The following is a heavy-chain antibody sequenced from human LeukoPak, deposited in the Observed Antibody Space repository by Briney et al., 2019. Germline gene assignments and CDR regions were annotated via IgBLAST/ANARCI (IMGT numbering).Heavy chain of an antibody. CDR1: GLTFSRYW. V-gene: IGHV3-7*04. Sequence: GGSLRLSCAASGLTFSRYWMSWVRHAPGKGLEWVANINEDGSEKYYVDSVKGRFTISRENGKNSQYLQMSSLRADDTAVYYCARPVYGYFDFWGQGILLTVSS. D-gene: IGHD5-18*01. J-gene: IGHJ4*02. CDR3: ARPVYGYFDF. CDR2: INEDGSEK.